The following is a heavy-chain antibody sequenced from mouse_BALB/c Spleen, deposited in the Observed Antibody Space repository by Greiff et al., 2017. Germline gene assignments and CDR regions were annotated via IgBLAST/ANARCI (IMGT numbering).Heavy chain of an antibody. CDR2: IYPGNGDT. CDR1: GYTFTSYN. CDR3: ARGYYDYDNWYFDV. D-gene: IGHD2-4*01. J-gene: IGHJ1*01. Sequence: QVQLKQPGAELVKPGASVKMSCKASGYTFTSYNMHWVKQTPGQGLEWIGAIYPGNGDTSYNQKFKGKVTLTADKSSSTAYMQLSSLTSEDSAVYYCARGYYDYDNWYFDVWGAGTTVTVSS. V-gene: IGHV1-12*01.